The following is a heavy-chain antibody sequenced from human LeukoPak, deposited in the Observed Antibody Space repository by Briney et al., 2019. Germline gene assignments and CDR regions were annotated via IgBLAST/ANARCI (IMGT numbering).Heavy chain of an antibody. CDR2: INSDGSST. D-gene: IGHD3-22*01. V-gene: IGHV3-74*01. J-gene: IGHJ6*02. CDR1: GLTFSSYW. CDR3: ARVGPDDSGEYSYYYGMDV. Sequence: GGPLRLSCAASGLTFSSYWMHWVRQAPGKGLVWVSRINSDGSSTSYADSVKGRFTISRDNAEKTLYLQMTGLRAEDTAVYYCARVGPDDSGEYSYYYGMDVWGQGTTVTVSS.